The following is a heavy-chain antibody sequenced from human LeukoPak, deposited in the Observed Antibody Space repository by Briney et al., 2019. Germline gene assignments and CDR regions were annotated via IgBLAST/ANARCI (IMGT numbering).Heavy chain of an antibody. J-gene: IGHJ5*02. Sequence: NSSETLSLTCSVSGGSISYSIVSHYWSWIQQPPGKGLEWIGYIYFNGRTNYSPSLKSRVTLSVDTSKNQFSMKLISVTAADTAVYYCARTARSRDRFDPWGQGSLVTVSS. CDR2: IYFNGRT. D-gene: IGHD2-21*02. V-gene: IGHV4-61*01. CDR1: GGSISYSIVSHY. CDR3: ARTARSRDRFDP.